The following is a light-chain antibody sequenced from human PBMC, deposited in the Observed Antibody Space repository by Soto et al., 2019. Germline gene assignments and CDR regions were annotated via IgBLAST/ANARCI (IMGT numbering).Light chain of an antibody. CDR2: AAS. CDR3: QQSFRAWS. V-gene: IGKV1-39*01. Sequence: DIQMTQSPASLSASVGDRVTISCRASQSISGYLNWYQQKPGKAPELLIYAASSLQTVVPSRFSGSGFGTQFSLSISSLQPEDFATYYCQQSFRAWSFGPGTRVQI. CDR1: QSISGY. J-gene: IGKJ1*01.